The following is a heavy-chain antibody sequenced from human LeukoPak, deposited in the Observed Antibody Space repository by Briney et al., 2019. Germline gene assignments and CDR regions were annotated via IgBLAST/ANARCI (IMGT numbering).Heavy chain of an antibody. CDR2: SSGSGGST. CDR1: GFTFSSYA. CDR3: AKDGAVAGTGYFDY. V-gene: IGHV3-23*01. D-gene: IGHD6-19*01. Sequence: GGSLRLSCAASGFTFSSYAMSWVRQAPGKGLEWVSASSGSGGSTYYADSVKGRFTISRDNSKNTLYLQMNSLRAEDTAVYYCAKDGAVAGTGYFDYWGQGTLVTVSS. J-gene: IGHJ4*02.